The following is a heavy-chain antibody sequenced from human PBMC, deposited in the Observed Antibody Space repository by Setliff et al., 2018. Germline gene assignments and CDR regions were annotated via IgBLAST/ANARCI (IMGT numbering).Heavy chain of an antibody. J-gene: IGHJ4*02. CDR3: ARSFSRREKFLLDY. CDR1: GYSISSGYI. Sequence: PSETLSLTCTVSGYSISSGYIWGWIRQPPGKGLEWVGNIGHTGSINYNPSLKSRLTISRDTSKNQVSLKLNSVTATDTAVYYCARSFSRREKFLLDYWGQGALVTVSS. CDR2: IGHTGSI. V-gene: IGHV4-38-2*02.